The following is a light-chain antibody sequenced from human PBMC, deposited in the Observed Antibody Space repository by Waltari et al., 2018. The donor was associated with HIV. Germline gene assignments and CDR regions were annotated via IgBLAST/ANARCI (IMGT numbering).Light chain of an antibody. Sequence: QSALTQPASVSGSPGQSITISCTGTRSDVGDYNYVSWYHQRPGKAPRLMIYDVSNRPSGVSDRFSGSKSGNTASLTISGLQTEDEATYYCSSYTGSSSYVMFGGGTKLTVL. CDR2: DVS. J-gene: IGLJ3*02. CDR3: SSYTGSSSYVM. V-gene: IGLV2-14*01. CDR1: RSDVGDYNY.